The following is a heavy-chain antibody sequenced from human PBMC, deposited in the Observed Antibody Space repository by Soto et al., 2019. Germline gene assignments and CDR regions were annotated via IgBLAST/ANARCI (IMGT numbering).Heavy chain of an antibody. D-gene: IGHD1-7*01. CDR3: TTDGPWYNWNLDVFDF. J-gene: IGHJ3*01. CDR1: GFTFRNAW. Sequence: GGSLRLSCASSGFTFRNAWMNWVRQAPGKGLEWVGRIKSRADWGTTDYAAPVQGRFTISRDDSKNTLYLQMNSLETEDTAVYYCTTDGPWYNWNLDVFDFWGQGTLVTVSS. V-gene: IGHV3-15*07. CDR2: IKSRADWGTT.